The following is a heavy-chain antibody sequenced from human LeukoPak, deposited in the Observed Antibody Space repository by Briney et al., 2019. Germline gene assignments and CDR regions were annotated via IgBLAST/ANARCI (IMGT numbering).Heavy chain of an antibody. V-gene: IGHV1-18*01. J-gene: IGHJ4*02. CDR1: GYTFTSYG. Sequence: ASVKVSCKASGYTFTSYGISWVRQAPGQGLEWMGWISAYNGNTNYAQKLQGRVTMTTDTSTSTAYMELRSRRSDDTAVYYCARESDYYDSSGHYDYWGQGTLVTVSS. CDR2: ISAYNGNT. D-gene: IGHD3-22*01. CDR3: ARESDYYDSSGHYDY.